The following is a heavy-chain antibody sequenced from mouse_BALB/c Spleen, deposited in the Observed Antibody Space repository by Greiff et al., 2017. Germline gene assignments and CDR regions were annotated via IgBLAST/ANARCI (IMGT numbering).Heavy chain of an antibody. J-gene: IGHJ3*01. CDR1: GFTFSSFG. Sequence: EVQLVESGGGLVQPGGSRKLSCAASGFTFSSFGMHWVRQAPEKGLEWVAYISSGSSTIYYADTVKGRFTISRDNPKNTLFLQMTSLRSEDTAMYYCANIMITRAYWGQGTLVTVSA. CDR3: ANIMITRAY. D-gene: IGHD2-4*01. V-gene: IGHV5-17*02. CDR2: ISSGSSTI.